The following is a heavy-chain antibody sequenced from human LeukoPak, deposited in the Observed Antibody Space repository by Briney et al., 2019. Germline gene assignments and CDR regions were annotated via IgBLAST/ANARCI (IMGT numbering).Heavy chain of an antibody. CDR1: GFTVSNNY. J-gene: IGHJ4*02. CDR3: GSSPYVWGIDH. D-gene: IGHD3-16*01. CDR2: IYSGGST. Sequence: GGSLRLSCAASGFTVSNNYMSWVRQAPGKVLEWVPIIYSGGSTYYADSVKGRFTISRDNSKNTLHLQRKSLRADDTAVYYCGSSPYVWGIDHWGQGTPVTVSS. V-gene: IGHV3-53*01.